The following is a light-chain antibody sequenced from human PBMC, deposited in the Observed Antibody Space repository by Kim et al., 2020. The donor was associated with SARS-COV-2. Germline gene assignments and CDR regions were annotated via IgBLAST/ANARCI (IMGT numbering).Light chain of an antibody. Sequence: GDRVTITCRASQDIINYLAWFQLKPGKAPKLLIYAASALQPGVPSRFSGSGSGTDFTLTVTSLQPEDVATYYCQKCDSAPWTFGQGTKV. CDR2: AAS. CDR1: QDIINY. V-gene: IGKV1-27*01. CDR3: QKCDSAPWT. J-gene: IGKJ1*01.